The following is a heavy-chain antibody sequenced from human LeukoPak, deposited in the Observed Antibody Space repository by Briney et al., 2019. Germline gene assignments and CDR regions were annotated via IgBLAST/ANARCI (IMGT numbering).Heavy chain of an antibody. CDR3: ARLQLEYYFDY. CDR2: IYPGDSDT. Sequence: GEPLQISCQGSGYSFTSYWIGWVRQMPGKGLEWMGIIYPGDSDTRYSPSFQGQVTISADKSISTAYLQWSSLKASDTAMYYCARLQLEYYFDYWGQGTLVTVSS. V-gene: IGHV5-51*01. J-gene: IGHJ4*02. CDR1: GYSFTSYW. D-gene: IGHD6-13*01.